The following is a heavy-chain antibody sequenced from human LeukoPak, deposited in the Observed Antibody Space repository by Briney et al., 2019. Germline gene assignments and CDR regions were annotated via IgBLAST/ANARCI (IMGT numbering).Heavy chain of an antibody. Sequence: PGGSLRLSCAASGFTFSSYAMSWVRQAPGKGLEWVSAISGSGRNTYYVDSVKGRFTISRDNSRNTLYLQMTSLRAEDTAIYYCARETPWDSRLGGTFDYWGQGTLVTVSS. CDR1: GFTFSSYA. D-gene: IGHD1-26*01. CDR2: ISGSGRNT. V-gene: IGHV3-23*01. J-gene: IGHJ4*02. CDR3: ARETPWDSRLGGTFDY.